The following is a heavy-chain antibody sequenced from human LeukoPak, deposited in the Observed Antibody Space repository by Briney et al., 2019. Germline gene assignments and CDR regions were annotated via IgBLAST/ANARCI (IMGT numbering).Heavy chain of an antibody. Sequence: SETLSLTCAVSGDSISGNNWWSWVRQPPGKGLEWIGEIYHSGSTTYNPSLKSRVTISVDTSKNQFSLKLSSVTAADTAVYYCARALGGYSYGWRTYDAFDIWGQGTMVTVSS. J-gene: IGHJ3*02. V-gene: IGHV4-4*02. D-gene: IGHD5-18*01. CDR2: IYHSGST. CDR3: ARALGGYSYGWRTYDAFDI. CDR1: GDSISGNNW.